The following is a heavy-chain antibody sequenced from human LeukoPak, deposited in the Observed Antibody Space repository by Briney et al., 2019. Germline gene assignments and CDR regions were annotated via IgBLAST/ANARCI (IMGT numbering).Heavy chain of an antibody. CDR3: AKDRVGAMLYFDY. D-gene: IGHD1-26*01. V-gene: IGHV3-74*01. J-gene: IGHJ4*02. Sequence: GGSLRLSCAASGFTFSNYWMHWVRQAPGKGLVWVSRINSDGINTSYADSVKGRFTISRDNSKNTLYLQMNSLRAEDTAVYYCAKDRVGAMLYFDYWGQGTLVTVSS. CDR2: INSDGINT. CDR1: GFTFSNYW.